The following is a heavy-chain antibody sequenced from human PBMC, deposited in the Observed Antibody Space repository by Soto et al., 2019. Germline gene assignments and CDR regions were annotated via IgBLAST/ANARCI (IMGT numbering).Heavy chain of an antibody. CDR1: GGSISSGGYS. CDR3: ARSKRYYDILTGYYPPDYYYYYGMDV. V-gene: IGHV4-30-2*01. D-gene: IGHD3-9*01. J-gene: IGHJ6*02. CDR2: IYHSGST. Sequence: SETLSLTCAVSGGSISSGGYSWSWIRQPPGKGLEWIGYIYHSGSTYYNPSLKSRVTISVDTSKNQFSLKLSSVTAADTAVYYCARSKRYYDILTGYYPPDYYYYYGMDVWGQGTTVTVS.